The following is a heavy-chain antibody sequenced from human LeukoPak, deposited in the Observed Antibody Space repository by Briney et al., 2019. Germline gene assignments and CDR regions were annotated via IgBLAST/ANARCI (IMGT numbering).Heavy chain of an antibody. D-gene: IGHD1-26*01. CDR1: GFTVSDNY. CDR3: ARIEWERLGRAFDI. CDR2: IYSAGAT. Sequence: RGSLRLSCAASGFTVSDNYMTWVRQAPGKGLEWVSSIYSAGATHYAESVKGRFTISRDNSKSTLYLQMNSLRAEDMAVYYCARIEWERLGRAFDIWGQGTMVTVSS. V-gene: IGHV3-53*01. J-gene: IGHJ3*02.